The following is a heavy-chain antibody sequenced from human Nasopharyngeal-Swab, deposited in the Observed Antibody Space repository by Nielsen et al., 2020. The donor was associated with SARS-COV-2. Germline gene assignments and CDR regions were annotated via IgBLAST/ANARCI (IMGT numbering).Heavy chain of an antibody. Sequence: WIRQPPGKGLEWIGYIYYSGSTYYNPSLKSRVTISVDTSKDQFSLKLSSVTAADTAVYYCARDLIYYYGSGSYGAPHYYYYGMDVSGQGTTVTVSS. V-gene: IGHV4-31*02. CDR3: ARDLIYYYGSGSYGAPHYYYYGMDV. D-gene: IGHD3-10*01. CDR2: IYYSGST. J-gene: IGHJ6*02.